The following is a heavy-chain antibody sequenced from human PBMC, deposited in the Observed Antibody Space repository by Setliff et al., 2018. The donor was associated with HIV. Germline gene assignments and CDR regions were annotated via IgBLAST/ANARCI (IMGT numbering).Heavy chain of an antibody. CDR3: AGSRGYFVKDE. D-gene: IGHD3-22*01. CDR2: INQNGREK. V-gene: IGHV3-7*01. J-gene: IGHJ4*02. Sequence: PGGSLRLSCAASGFTSGFTFTNYWRSWVRQAPGKGLEWVANINQNGREKYYVDSVKGRFTISRDNAKDSLYLQMNSTRGEDTAVYYCAGSRGYFVKDEWGQGTLVTVSS. CDR1: GFTSGFTFTNYW.